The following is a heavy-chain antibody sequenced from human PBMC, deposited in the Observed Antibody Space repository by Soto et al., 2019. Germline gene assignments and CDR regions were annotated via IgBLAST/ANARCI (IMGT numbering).Heavy chain of an antibody. V-gene: IGHV1-8*01. Sequence: QVQLVQSGAEVKKPGASVKVSCKASGYTFSSYDINWVRQATGQGLEWMGWMIPNSGKIGYAQKFQGRLTMTRNTSISNAYMELSSVRSEDTAVYYCARDYGDYSGDYWGQGTLVTVSS. CDR3: ARDYGDYSGDY. CDR2: MIPNSGKI. J-gene: IGHJ4*02. CDR1: GYTFSSYD. D-gene: IGHD4-17*01.